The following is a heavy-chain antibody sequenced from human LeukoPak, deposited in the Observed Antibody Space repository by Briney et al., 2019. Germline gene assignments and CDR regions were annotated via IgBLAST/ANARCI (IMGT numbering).Heavy chain of an antibody. D-gene: IGHD4-17*01. CDR3: AKDHGDYVFGY. CDR2: ISYDGSNK. V-gene: IGHV3-30*18. J-gene: IGHJ4*02. CDR1: GFTFSSYG. Sequence: QTGGSLRLSCAASGFTFSSYGMHWVRQAPGKGLEWVAVISYDGSNKYYADSVKGRFTISRDNSKNTLYLQMNSLRAEDTAVYYCAKDHGDYVFGYWGQGTLVTVSS.